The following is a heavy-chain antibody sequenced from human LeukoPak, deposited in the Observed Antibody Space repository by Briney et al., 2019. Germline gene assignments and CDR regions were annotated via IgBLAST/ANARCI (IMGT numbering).Heavy chain of an antibody. Sequence: PGGSLRLSCAASGFTFSTYAMTWVRQAPGKGLEWVSVISGSGGSTYYADSVKGRFTLSRDNSKNTIYLQMNSLRAEDTAVYYCAKSIGGVVVVAADYWGQGTLVTVSP. CDR3: AKSIGGVVVVAADY. CDR1: GFTFSTYA. CDR2: ISGSGGST. J-gene: IGHJ4*02. D-gene: IGHD2-15*01. V-gene: IGHV3-23*01.